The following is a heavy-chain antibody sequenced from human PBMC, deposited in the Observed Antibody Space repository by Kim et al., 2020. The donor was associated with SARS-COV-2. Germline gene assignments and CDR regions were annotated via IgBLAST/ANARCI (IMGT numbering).Heavy chain of an antibody. CDR1: GITFSSYA. D-gene: IGHD1-26*01. J-gene: IGHJ1*01. CDR2: TSMSGDRT. CDR3: ANAGGSYFFQS. Sequence: GGSLRLSCAVSGITFSSYAMSWVRQAPGKGLEWVSSTSMSGDRTYYADSVRGRFTISRDNSKNTLFLQMKSLRAEDTAVYYCANAGGSYFFQSWGQGTLATVSS. V-gene: IGHV3-23*01.